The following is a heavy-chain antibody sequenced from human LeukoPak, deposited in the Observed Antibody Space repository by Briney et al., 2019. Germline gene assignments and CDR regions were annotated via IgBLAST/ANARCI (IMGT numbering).Heavy chain of an antibody. J-gene: IGHJ4*02. CDR3: ARAGNSWNHFAY. Sequence: PSETLSLTCTVSGGSISTYCWNWVRQPAGKGLEWIGRIQTSGSANYNPSLKSRVTMSVDTSKNQFSLNLSSVTAADTAVYYCARAGNSWNHFAYWGQGTLVTVSS. D-gene: IGHD1-1*01. CDR1: GGSISTYC. CDR2: IQTSGSA. V-gene: IGHV4-4*07.